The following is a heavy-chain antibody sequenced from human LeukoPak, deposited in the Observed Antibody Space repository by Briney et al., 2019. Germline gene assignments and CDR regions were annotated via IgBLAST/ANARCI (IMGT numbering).Heavy chain of an antibody. D-gene: IGHD2-15*01. CDR3: ARQPTYCSGGACYGLAFDY. CDR2: MYYSGST. V-gene: IGHV4-39*07. J-gene: IGHJ4*02. Sequence: SETLSLTCAVSGDSITSTTYYWGWIRQPPGKGLEWIGSMYYSGSTHYNPSLKSRVTISVDMSKNHFSLRMSSVTAADTAVYYCARQPTYCSGGACYGLAFDYWGQGILVTVSS. CDR1: GDSITSTTYY.